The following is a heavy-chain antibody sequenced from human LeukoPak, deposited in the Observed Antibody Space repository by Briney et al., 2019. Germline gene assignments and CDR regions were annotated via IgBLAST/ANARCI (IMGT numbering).Heavy chain of an antibody. D-gene: IGHD5-24*01. Sequence: SETLSLTCTVSGGSISSSSYYWGWIRQPPGKGLEWIGSIYYSGSTYYNPSLKSRVTISVDTSKNQFSLKLSSVTAAGTAVYYCARDRVGDGYVDYWGQGTLVTVSS. CDR1: GGSISSSSYY. V-gene: IGHV4-39*07. CDR3: ARDRVGDGYVDY. J-gene: IGHJ4*02. CDR2: IYYSGST.